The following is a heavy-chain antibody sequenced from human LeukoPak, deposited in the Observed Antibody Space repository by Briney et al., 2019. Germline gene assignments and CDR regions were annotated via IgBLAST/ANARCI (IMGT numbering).Heavy chain of an antibody. CDR3: ARDQGIAAAGTFDY. V-gene: IGHV4-4*07. Sequence: SETLSLTCTVSGGSISSYYWSWIRQPAGKGLVWIGRIYTSGSTNYNPSLKSRVTMSVDTSKNQFSLKLSSVTAADTTVYYCARDQGIAAAGTFDYWGQGTLVTVSS. CDR2: IYTSGST. J-gene: IGHJ4*02. CDR1: GGSISSYY. D-gene: IGHD6-13*01.